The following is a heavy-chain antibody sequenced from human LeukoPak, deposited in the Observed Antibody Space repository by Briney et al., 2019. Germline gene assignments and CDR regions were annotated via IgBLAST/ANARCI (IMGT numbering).Heavy chain of an antibody. Sequence: ASMKVSCKASGYTFTSYGISWVRQAPGQGLEWMGWISAYNGNTNYAQKLQGRVTMTTDTSTSTAYMELRSLRSDDTAVYYCAREANYGDYVYFDYWGQGTLVTVSS. J-gene: IGHJ4*02. D-gene: IGHD4-17*01. CDR2: ISAYNGNT. V-gene: IGHV1-18*01. CDR1: GYTFTSYG. CDR3: AREANYGDYVYFDY.